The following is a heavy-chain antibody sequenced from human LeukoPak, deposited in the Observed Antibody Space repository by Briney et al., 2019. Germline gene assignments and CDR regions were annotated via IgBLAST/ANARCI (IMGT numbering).Heavy chain of an antibody. V-gene: IGHV3-33*08. CDR3: ARELAA. D-gene: IGHD6-13*01. J-gene: IGHJ4*02. Sequence: PGRSLRLSCAASGFTFDDYAMHWVRQAPGKGLEWVAAIWPDGSNKYYANSVKGRFTISRDNSKNTLYLQMNSLRGDDTAIYYCARELAAWGQGTLVTVSS. CDR2: IWPDGSNK. CDR1: GFTFDDYA.